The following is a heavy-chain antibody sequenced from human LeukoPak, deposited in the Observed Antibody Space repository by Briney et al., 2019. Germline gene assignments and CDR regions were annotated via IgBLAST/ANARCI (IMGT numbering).Heavy chain of an antibody. V-gene: IGHV4-30-2*01. CDR3: ARDNPGSSGCFDY. D-gene: IGHD3-22*01. Sequence: PSETLSLTCAVYGGSFSGYYWSWIRQPPGKGLEWIGYIYHSGSTYYNPSLKSRVTISVDRSKNQFSLKLSSVTAADTAVYYCARDNPGSSGCFDYWGQGTLVTVSS. CDR2: IYHSGST. J-gene: IGHJ4*02. CDR1: GGSFSGYY.